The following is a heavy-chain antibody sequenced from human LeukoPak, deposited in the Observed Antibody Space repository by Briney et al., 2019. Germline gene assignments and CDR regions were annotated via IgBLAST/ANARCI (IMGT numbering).Heavy chain of an antibody. Sequence: PSETLSLTCTVSGGSRNNYYWSWIRQSAGKGLEWIGRIYTSGSTNYNPSLKSRVSMSVDTSKNQFSLRLRSVTAADTAVYYCARESGYYYDTSGYTFDYWGQGILVTVSS. D-gene: IGHD3-22*01. CDR3: ARESGYYYDTSGYTFDY. CDR2: IYTSGST. J-gene: IGHJ4*02. CDR1: GGSRNNYY. V-gene: IGHV4-4*07.